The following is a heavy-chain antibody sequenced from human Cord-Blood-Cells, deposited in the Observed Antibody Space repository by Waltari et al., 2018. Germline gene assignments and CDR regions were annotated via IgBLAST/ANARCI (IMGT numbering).Heavy chain of an antibody. V-gene: IGHV1-18*01. CDR3: ARLEIAVAGTGLIDY. CDR1: GYTFTSYG. D-gene: IGHD6-19*01. CDR2: ISAYNGNT. Sequence: QVQLVQSGAEVKKPGASVKVSCKAAGYTFTSYGISWVRQAPGQGLEWMGWISAYNGNTNDAQKLQGRGTMTTDTSTSTAYMELRSLRSDDTAVYYCARLEIAVAGTGLIDYWGQGTLVTVSS. J-gene: IGHJ4*02.